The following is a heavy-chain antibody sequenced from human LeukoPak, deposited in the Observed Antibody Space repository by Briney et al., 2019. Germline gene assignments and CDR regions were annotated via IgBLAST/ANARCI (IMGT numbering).Heavy chain of an antibody. CDR3: ARGGPYSSSSPPDY. J-gene: IGHJ4*02. Sequence: GASVKVSCKASGYTFTSYAMHWVRQAPGQRLEWMGWINVGNGNTKYSQKFQGRVTITRDTSASTAYMELSSLRSEDTAAYYCARGGPYSSSSPPDYWGQGTLVTVSS. V-gene: IGHV1-3*01. CDR1: GYTFTSYA. CDR2: INVGNGNT. D-gene: IGHD6-13*01.